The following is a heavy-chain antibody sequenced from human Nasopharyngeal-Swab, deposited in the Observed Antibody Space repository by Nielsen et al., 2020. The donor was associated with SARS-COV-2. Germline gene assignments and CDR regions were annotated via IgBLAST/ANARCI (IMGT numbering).Heavy chain of an antibody. CDR3: ARDCPYCRGGSCFPLDAFDI. D-gene: IGHD2-15*01. CDR2: ISAYNGNT. J-gene: IGHJ3*02. V-gene: IGHV1-18*01. Sequence: WVRQAPGQGLEWMGWISAYNGNTNYAQKLQGRVTMTTDTSTSTAYMELRSLRSDDTAVYYCARDCPYCRGGSCFPLDAFDIWGQGTMVTVSS.